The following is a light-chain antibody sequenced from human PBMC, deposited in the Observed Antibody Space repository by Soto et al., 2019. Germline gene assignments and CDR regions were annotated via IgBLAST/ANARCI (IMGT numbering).Light chain of an antibody. CDR1: QNISSR. V-gene: IGKV1-5*01. CDR2: DAS. Sequence: DFQMTQSPSTLSASVGDRVTITCRASQNISSRLAWFQQKPGKAPKLLIYDASSWESGVPQRFSGSGSGTEFTLTISGLQTDDFSPYYCQQYHSYWRCGQGIEVE. J-gene: IGKJ1*01. CDR3: QQYHSYWR.